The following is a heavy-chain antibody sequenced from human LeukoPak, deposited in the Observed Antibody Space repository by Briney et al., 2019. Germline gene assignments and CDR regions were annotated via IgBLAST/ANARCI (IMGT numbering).Heavy chain of an antibody. CDR3: ARGVNSGYDLDY. Sequence: SVTVSCKASGGTFSSYAISWVRQAPGQGLEWMGRIIPILGIANYAQQFQGRVTITADKSTSTAYMELSSLRSEDTAVYYCARGVNSGYDLDYWGQGTLVTVSS. D-gene: IGHD5-12*01. J-gene: IGHJ4*02. CDR2: IIPILGIA. V-gene: IGHV1-69*04. CDR1: GGTFSSYA.